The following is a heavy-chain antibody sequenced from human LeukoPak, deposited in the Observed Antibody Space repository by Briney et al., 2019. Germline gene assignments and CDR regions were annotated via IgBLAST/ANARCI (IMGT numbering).Heavy chain of an antibody. V-gene: IGHV3-48*03. CDR2: ISSSSSNI. D-gene: IGHD3-10*02. CDR1: GFTFSSYE. Sequence: PGGSLRLSGAASGFTFSSYEMNWVRQAAGEGLEWVSYISSSSSNINYADSVKGRFTISRDNAQNSLYLQMNSLRAEDTAVYYCAELGITMIGGVWGKGTTVTTSS. J-gene: IGHJ6*04. CDR3: AELGITMIGGV.